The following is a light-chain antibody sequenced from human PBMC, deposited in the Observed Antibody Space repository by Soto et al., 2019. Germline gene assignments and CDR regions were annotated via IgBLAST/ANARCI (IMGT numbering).Light chain of an antibody. V-gene: IGKV3-20*01. CDR3: QQYGSSPYT. J-gene: IGKJ2*01. CDR2: GAS. CDR1: QSVSSRS. Sequence: IVLTQSPGTLSLSPGERATLACRSSQSVSSRSLAWYQQKTGQAPRLLMYGASNRATGIPDRFSGTGSGTDFTLTISRLEPEDVSVYYCQQYGSSPYTFGLGTKLEIK.